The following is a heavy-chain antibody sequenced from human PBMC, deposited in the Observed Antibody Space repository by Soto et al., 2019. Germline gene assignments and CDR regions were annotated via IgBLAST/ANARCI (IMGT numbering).Heavy chain of an antibody. D-gene: IGHD3-3*01. J-gene: IGHJ4*02. CDR1: GFIFDDFA. V-gene: IGHV3-9*01. Sequence: EAQLVESGGGLVQPGRSLRLSCAGSGFIFDDFAIHWVRQAPGKGLEWVSGISWNSDSIGYADSVKGRFTISSDNTKNALYLQMHSLRVEDTALYYCTKVGGLYDFWSGPLHFDLWGQGTLVTVSS. CDR3: TKVGGLYDFWSGPLHFDL. CDR2: ISWNSDSI.